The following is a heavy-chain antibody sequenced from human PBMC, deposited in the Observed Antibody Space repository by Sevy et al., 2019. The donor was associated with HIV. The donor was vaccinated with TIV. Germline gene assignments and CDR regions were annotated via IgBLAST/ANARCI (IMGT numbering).Heavy chain of an antibody. Sequence: GGSLRLSCAASGFSFSSYGMHWVRRAPGKGLEWMSYQQYDGSNKDYADSVKGRFTISGDNSKNTLYLQMNSLRVEDTAVSYCVKEGGGEGGDHWGQGTLVTVSS. J-gene: IGHJ4*02. V-gene: IGHV3-30*02. D-gene: IGHD3-16*01. CDR1: GFSFSSYG. CDR2: QQYDGSNK. CDR3: VKEGGGEGGDH.